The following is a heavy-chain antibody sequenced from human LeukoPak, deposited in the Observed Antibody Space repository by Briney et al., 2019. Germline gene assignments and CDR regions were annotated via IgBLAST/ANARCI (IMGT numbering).Heavy chain of an antibody. D-gene: IGHD4-23*01. CDR2: IHRSGSP. V-gene: IGHV4-4*02. Sequence: SETLSLTCTVSLDSTTSNFWSWVRQPPGKGLEWIGEIHRSGSPNYNPSLQSRVTISIDRSRNQIALELSSVTAADTAVYYCARDYGGNSHAYFDYWGQGTLVTVSS. CDR3: ARDYGGNSHAYFDY. CDR1: LDSTTSNF. J-gene: IGHJ4*02.